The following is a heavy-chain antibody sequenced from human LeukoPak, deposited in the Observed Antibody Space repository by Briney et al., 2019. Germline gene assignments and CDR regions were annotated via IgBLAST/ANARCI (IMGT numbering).Heavy chain of an antibody. Sequence: PSETLSLTCAVSGYSITSGYYWAWIRQPPGKGLEWIGNIYHSGSTYYNASLKSRVTISVDTSKNQFSLKLSSVTAADTAVYYCARESSSGYFYAFDIWGQGTMVTVSS. CDR2: IYHSGST. D-gene: IGHD3-22*01. V-gene: IGHV4-38-2*02. CDR1: GYSITSGYY. J-gene: IGHJ3*02. CDR3: ARESSSGYFYAFDI.